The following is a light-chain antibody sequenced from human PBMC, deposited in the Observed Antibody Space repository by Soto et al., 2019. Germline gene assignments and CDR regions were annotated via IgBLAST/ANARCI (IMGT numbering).Light chain of an antibody. CDR2: GAS. J-gene: IGKJ4*01. CDR3: QQYNNWPLT. Sequence: EIVMTQSPATLSVSPGERATLSCRASQSVSSNLAWYQQKPGQAPRLLIYGASTSATGIPARFSGSGSETEFTLTISSLQSEDVVVYYCQQYNNWPLTFGGGTKVEIK. V-gene: IGKV3-15*01. CDR1: QSVSSN.